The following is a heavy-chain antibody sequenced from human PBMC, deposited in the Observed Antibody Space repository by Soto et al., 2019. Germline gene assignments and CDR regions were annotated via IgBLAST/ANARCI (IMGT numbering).Heavy chain of an antibody. D-gene: IGHD3-3*01. Sequence: GGSLRLSCAASGFTFSSYGMHWVRQAPGKGLEWVAVISYDGSNKYYADSVKGRFTISRDNSKNTLYLQMNSLRAEDTAVYYCAKDRRSEWSAQNYWGQGTLVTVSS. J-gene: IGHJ4*02. CDR2: ISYDGSNK. V-gene: IGHV3-30*18. CDR1: GFTFSSYG. CDR3: AKDRRSEWSAQNY.